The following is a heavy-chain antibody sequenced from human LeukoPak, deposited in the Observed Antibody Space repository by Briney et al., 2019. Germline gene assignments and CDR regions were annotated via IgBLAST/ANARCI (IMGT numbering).Heavy chain of an antibody. Sequence: ASVKVSCKVSGYTLTELPMHWVRQAPGKGLEWMGGFDPEDGETIYAQKFQGRVTMTRDTSMSTVYMELSSLRSEDTAMYYCARLPYRDGVAQDYWGQGTLVTVSS. V-gene: IGHV1-24*01. J-gene: IGHJ4*02. CDR2: FDPEDGET. CDR1: GYTLTELP. CDR3: ARLPYRDGVAQDY. D-gene: IGHD2-21*01.